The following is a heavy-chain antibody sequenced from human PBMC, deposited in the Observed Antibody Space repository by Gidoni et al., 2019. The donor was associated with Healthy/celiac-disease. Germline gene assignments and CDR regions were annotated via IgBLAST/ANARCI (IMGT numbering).Heavy chain of an antibody. D-gene: IGHD5-18*01. CDR1: GGSISSYY. CDR3: AREWRYSYGFDY. V-gene: IGHV4-59*01. J-gene: IGHJ4*02. Sequence: QVQLQESGPGLVKPSETLSLTCTGSGGSISSYYWSWIRQPPGKGLEWIVYIYYSGSTNYNPSLKSRVTISVDTSKNQFSLKLSSVTAADTAVYYCAREWRYSYGFDYWGQGALVTVSS. CDR2: IYYSGST.